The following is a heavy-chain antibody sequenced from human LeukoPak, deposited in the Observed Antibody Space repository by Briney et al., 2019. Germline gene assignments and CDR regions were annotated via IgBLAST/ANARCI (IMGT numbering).Heavy chain of an antibody. V-gene: IGHV4-39*07. D-gene: IGHD6-13*01. CDR2: IYYSGST. Sequence: PSETLSLTCTVSGGSISSSSYYWGWIRQPPGKGLEWIGSIYYSGSTYYNPSLKSRVTISVDTSKNQFSLKLSSVTAADTAVYYCARDSIAAAGFDYWGQGTLVTVSS. J-gene: IGHJ4*02. CDR3: ARDSIAAAGFDY. CDR1: GGSISSSSYY.